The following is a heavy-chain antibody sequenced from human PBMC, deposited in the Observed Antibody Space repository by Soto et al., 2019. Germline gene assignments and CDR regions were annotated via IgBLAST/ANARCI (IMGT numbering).Heavy chain of an antibody. CDR3: ARAYSSRAYYYDSSGSQFDP. Sequence: SETLSLTCTVSCGAISSGGYYCGWIRQHPGKGLEWIGYIYYSGSTYYNPSLKSRVTISVDTSKNQFSLKLSSVTAADTAVYYCARAYSSRAYYYDSSGSQFDPWGQGTLVTVSS. CDR2: IYYSGST. V-gene: IGHV4-31*03. J-gene: IGHJ5*02. D-gene: IGHD3-22*01. CDR1: CGAISSGGYY.